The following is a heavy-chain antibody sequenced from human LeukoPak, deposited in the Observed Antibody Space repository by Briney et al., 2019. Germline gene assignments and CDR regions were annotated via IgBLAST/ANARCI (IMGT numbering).Heavy chain of an antibody. Sequence: GGSLRLSCADSGFTFSSYSMNWVRQAPGKGLEWVSYISSSSSTIYYADSVKGRFTISRDNAKNSLYLQMNSLRDEDTAVYYCARVEYSSSWGLFDYWGQGTLVTVSS. CDR2: ISSSSSTI. CDR3: ARVEYSSSWGLFDY. J-gene: IGHJ4*02. D-gene: IGHD6-13*01. CDR1: GFTFSSYS. V-gene: IGHV3-48*02.